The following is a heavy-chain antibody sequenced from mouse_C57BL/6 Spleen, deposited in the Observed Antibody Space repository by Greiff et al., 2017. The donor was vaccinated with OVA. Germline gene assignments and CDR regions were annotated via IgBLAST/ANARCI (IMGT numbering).Heavy chain of an antibody. J-gene: IGHJ3*01. CDR1: GYSITSGYY. CDR2: ISYDGSN. Sequence: EVQLQESGPGLVKPSQSLSLTCSVTGYSITSGYYWNWIRQFPGNILEWMGYISYDGSNNYNPSLKNRISITRDTSKNQFFLKLNSVTTEDTATYYCARDLRTWFAYWGQGTLVTVSA. V-gene: IGHV3-6*01. CDR3: ARDLRTWFAY.